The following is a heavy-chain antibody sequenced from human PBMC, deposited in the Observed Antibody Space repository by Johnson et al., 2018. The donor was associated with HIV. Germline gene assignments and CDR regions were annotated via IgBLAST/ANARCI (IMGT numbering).Heavy chain of an antibody. Sequence: VQLVESGGGLIQPGGSLRLSCAASGFTVSSNYMSWVRQAPGKGLEWVSVIYSGGSTYYADSVKGRFTISRDNSKNTLYLQMNSMRAEDTAVYYCARYSSSSRDTFDIWGQGTMVIVSS. CDR2: IYSGGST. V-gene: IGHV3-53*01. J-gene: IGHJ3*02. CDR3: ARYSSSSRDTFDI. CDR1: GFTVSSNY. D-gene: IGHD6-13*01.